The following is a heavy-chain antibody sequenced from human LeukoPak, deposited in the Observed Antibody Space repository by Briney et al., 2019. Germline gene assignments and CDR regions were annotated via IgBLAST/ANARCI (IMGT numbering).Heavy chain of an antibody. V-gene: IGHV3-74*01. CDR1: GFTFSSYW. J-gene: IGHJ4*02. CDR3: ARDAVVAATPFFDY. CDR2: INSDGSST. D-gene: IGHD2-15*01. Sequence: GGSLRLSCAASGFTFSSYWMHWVRHAPGKGLVWVSRINSDGSSTIYADSVKGRFTISRDNAKNTLYLQMNSLRAEDTAVYYCARDAVVAATPFFDYWGQGTLVTVSS.